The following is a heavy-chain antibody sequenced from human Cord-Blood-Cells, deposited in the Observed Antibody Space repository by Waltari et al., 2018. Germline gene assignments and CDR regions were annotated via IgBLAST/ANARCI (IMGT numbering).Heavy chain of an antibody. CDR3: ARVGLGRDY. Sequence: QVELQEAGAGLGKPSQTLSLTCPVSGVPIRSGGYYWSWIRQHPGKGLEWIGYIYYSGSTYYNPSLKSRVTISVDTSKNQFSLKLSSVTAADTAVYYCARVGLGRDYWGQGTLVTVSS. V-gene: IGHV4-31*03. D-gene: IGHD7-27*01. J-gene: IGHJ4*02. CDR2: IYYSGST. CDR1: GVPIRSGGYY.